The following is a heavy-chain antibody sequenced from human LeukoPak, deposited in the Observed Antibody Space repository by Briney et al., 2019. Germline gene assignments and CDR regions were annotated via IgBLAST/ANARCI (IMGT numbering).Heavy chain of an antibody. V-gene: IGHV3-15*01. CDR2: IKSKTDGGTT. J-gene: IGHJ4*02. CDR1: GFTLSNAW. Sequence: GGSLRLSCAAPGFTLSNAWMNWVCQGPGKGLEWVGRIKSKTDGGTTDYAAPVKGRFTISKDDSKNTLYLQMNSRKTEDTAAYYCTARNFDYWGQGTLVTVSS. CDR3: TARNFDY.